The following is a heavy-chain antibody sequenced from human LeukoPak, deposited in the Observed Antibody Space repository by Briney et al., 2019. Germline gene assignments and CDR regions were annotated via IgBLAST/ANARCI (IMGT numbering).Heavy chain of an antibody. V-gene: IGHV3-21*01. CDR3: ARFPLYSGYDFL. D-gene: IGHD5-12*01. J-gene: IGHJ4*02. CDR2: ISSSSSYI. CDR1: GFTFSSYS. Sequence: GGSLRLSCAASGFTFSSYSMSWVRQAPGKGLEWVSSISSSSSYIYYADSVKGRFTISRDNAKNSLYLQMNSLRAEDTAVYYCARFPLYSGYDFLWGQGTLATVSS.